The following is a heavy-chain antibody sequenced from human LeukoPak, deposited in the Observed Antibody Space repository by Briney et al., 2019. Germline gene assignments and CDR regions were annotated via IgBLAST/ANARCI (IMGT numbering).Heavy chain of an antibody. CDR2: IYYSGTT. J-gene: IGHJ5*02. D-gene: IGHD6-25*01. V-gene: IGHV4-59*07. CDR1: GASINSFY. CDR3: ARLHSSGYYEEFDP. Sequence: SHTLSLTCTLAGASINSFYSSCIRHPPRNWLEWNGYIYYSGTTNYNPSLKSRVTISVAMSKNQFSLKLNSVTAADTAIYYCARLHSSGYYEEFDPWGQGTLVTVSS.